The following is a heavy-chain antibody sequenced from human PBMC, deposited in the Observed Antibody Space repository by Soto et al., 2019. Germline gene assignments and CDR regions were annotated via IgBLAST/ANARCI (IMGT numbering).Heavy chain of an antibody. CDR2: IYWDDDK. CDR3: AHNIRYYANRAYLYWYFDV. J-gene: IGHJ2*01. CDR1: GFSLSTSGVG. D-gene: IGHD3-22*01. Sequence: QITLKESGPTLVKPTQTLALTCTVSGFSLSTSGVGVSWIRQPPGKALEWLALIYWDDDKRYSPSLKSRLTITRDTSKNPVVLTMTNMDPVATVTYYCAHNIRYYANRAYLYWYFDVWGRGTLVTVSS. V-gene: IGHV2-5*02.